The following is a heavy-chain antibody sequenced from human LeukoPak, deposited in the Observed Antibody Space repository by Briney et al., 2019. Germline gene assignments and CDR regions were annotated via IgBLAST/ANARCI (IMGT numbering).Heavy chain of an antibody. CDR1: GFTFSSYW. Sequence: GGSLRLSCAASGFTFSSYWMSRVRQPPGKGLEWVANLKQDGSEQYYLDSVKGRFTISRDNAKNSLYLQVSSLRAEDTAWYYCARGQNYYGSGSQTFDIWGQGTMVTVSS. D-gene: IGHD3-10*01. V-gene: IGHV3-7*04. CDR2: LKQDGSEQ. J-gene: IGHJ3*02. CDR3: ARGQNYYGSGSQTFDI.